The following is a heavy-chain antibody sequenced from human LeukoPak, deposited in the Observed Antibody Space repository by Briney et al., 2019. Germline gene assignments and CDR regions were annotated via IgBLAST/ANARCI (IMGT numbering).Heavy chain of an antibody. D-gene: IGHD5-24*01. Sequence: QPGGSLRLSCAASGFTFSSYAMSWVRQAPGKGLEWVSSIYSGGNTYYADSVKGRFTISRHNSKNMLYLQMNSLRPEDTAIYYRARRWDFDYWGQGNLVTVSS. V-gene: IGHV3-53*04. CDR1: GFTFSSYA. CDR3: ARRWDFDY. CDR2: IYSGGNT. J-gene: IGHJ4*02.